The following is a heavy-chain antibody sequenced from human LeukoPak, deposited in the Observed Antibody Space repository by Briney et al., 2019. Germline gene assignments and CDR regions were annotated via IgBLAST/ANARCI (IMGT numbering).Heavy chain of an antibody. Sequence: PGGSLRLSCAASGFTFSSYVMHWVRQAPGKGLEWVAFIRNDGDNKYYADSVKGRFTISRDNSKNTLYLQMNSLRAEDTAAYYCAKEGDGIYCFDYWGQGTLVTVSS. V-gene: IGHV3-30*02. CDR3: AKEGDGIYCFDY. CDR2: IRNDGDNK. J-gene: IGHJ4*02. CDR1: GFTFSSYV. D-gene: IGHD5-24*01.